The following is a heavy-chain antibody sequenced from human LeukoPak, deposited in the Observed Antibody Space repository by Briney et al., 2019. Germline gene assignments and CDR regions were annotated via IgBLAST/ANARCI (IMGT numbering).Heavy chain of an antibody. V-gene: IGHV3-74*01. CDR1: GFIFSNYW. CDR2: IHSDGGTT. D-gene: IGHD1-26*01. Sequence: GGSLRLSGAASGFIFSNYWMHWVRHAPGKGLVWVSLIHSDGGTTNYADSVKGRFTISRDNAKNTLYLQMNSLRVEDTAVYYCARDTYSIAEWGQGTLVTVAS. J-gene: IGHJ4*02. CDR3: ARDTYSIAE.